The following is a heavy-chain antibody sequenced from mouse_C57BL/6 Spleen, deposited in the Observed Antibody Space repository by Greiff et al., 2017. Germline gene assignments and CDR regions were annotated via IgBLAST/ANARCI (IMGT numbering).Heavy chain of an antibody. J-gene: IGHJ2*01. CDR1: GYTFTDYE. D-gene: IGHD1-1*01. Sequence: VQLQQSGAELVRPGASVTLSCKASGYTFTDYEMHWVKQTPVHGLEWIGAIDPETGGTAYNQKFKGKAILTADKSSSTAYMELRSLTSEDSAVYYCTSSNYYGSSRFDYWGQGTTLTVSS. CDR2: IDPETGGT. CDR3: TSSNYYGSSRFDY. V-gene: IGHV1-15*01.